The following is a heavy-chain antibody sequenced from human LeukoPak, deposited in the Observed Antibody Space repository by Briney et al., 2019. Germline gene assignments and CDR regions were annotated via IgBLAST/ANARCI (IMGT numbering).Heavy chain of an antibody. CDR1: GGSMSGYY. D-gene: IGHD4-17*01. CDR3: ARSAQTVTTLPLDY. CDR2: IFYSGST. Sequence: PSETLSLTCTVSGGSMSGYYWSWIRQPPGKGLEWIGYIFYSGSTNYNPSLRSRVTISVDTSKNQFSLRLSSVTAADTAVYYCARSAQTVTTLPLDYWGQGTLVTVSS. J-gene: IGHJ4*02. V-gene: IGHV4-59*12.